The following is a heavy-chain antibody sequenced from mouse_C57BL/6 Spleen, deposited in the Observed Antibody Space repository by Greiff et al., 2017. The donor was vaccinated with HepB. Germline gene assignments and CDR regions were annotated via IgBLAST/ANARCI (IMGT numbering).Heavy chain of an antibody. V-gene: IGHV1-55*01. CDR2: IYPGSGST. J-gene: IGHJ1*03. D-gene: IGHD1-1*01. CDR1: GYTFTSYW. CDR3: ARGGYYGSSYGYFDV. Sequence: QVQLQQSGAELVKPGASVKMSCKASGYTFTSYWITWVKQRPGQGLEWIGDIYPGSGSTNYNEKFKSKATLTVDTSSSTAYMQLSSLTSGDSAVYYGARGGYYGSSYGYFDVWGTGTTVTVSS.